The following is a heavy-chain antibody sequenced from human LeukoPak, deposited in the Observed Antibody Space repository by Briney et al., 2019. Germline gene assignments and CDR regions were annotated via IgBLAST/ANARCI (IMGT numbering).Heavy chain of an antibody. Sequence: ASVKVSCKASGYTFTSYDINWVRQAPGQGLEWMGGIIPIFGTANYAQKFQGRVTITADESTSTAYMELSSLRSEDTAVYYCARSKEMATTLGYWGQGTLVTVSS. D-gene: IGHD5-24*01. J-gene: IGHJ4*02. V-gene: IGHV1-69*13. CDR1: GYTFTSYD. CDR2: IIPIFGTA. CDR3: ARSKEMATTLGY.